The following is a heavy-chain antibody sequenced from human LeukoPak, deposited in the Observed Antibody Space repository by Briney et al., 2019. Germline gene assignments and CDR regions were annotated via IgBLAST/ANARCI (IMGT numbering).Heavy chain of an antibody. D-gene: IGHD6-19*01. Sequence: GSLRLSCAASGFTFSSYEMNWVRQAPGKGLEWVSSISSGSTIYDAASVKGRFTISRDNAKNSLYLQMNSLRAEDTAVYYCARESIAVAGAPFDYWGQGTLVTVT. CDR3: ARESIAVAGAPFDY. CDR2: ISSGSTI. CDR1: GFTFSSYE. V-gene: IGHV3-48*03. J-gene: IGHJ4*02.